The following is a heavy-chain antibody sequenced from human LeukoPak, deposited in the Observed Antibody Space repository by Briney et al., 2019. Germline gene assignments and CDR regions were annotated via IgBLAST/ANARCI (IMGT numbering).Heavy chain of an antibody. CDR2: ISSSSSTI. CDR3: ARDEVGATLYYYYGMDV. J-gene: IGHJ6*02. CDR1: GFTFSSYS. V-gene: IGHV3-48*01. Sequence: GSLLLSCAASGFTFSSYSMNWVRQAPGKGLEWVSYISSSSSTIYYADSVKGRFTISRDNAKNSLYLQMNSLRAEDAAVYYCARDEVGATLYYYYGMDVWGQGTTVTVSS. D-gene: IGHD1-26*01.